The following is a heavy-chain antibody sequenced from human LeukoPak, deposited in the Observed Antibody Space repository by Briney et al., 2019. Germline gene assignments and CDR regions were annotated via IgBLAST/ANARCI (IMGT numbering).Heavy chain of an antibody. CDR1: GFTFSIYA. D-gene: IGHD3-3*01. CDR3: ARGYYNFWSGYSKFDY. Sequence: RPGGSLRLSCAASGFTFSIYAMHWVRQAPGRGLEYVSAISYNGNATYYANSVKGRFIISRDSSKNTLYLQMGSLRADDMAVYYCARGYYNFWSGYSKFDYWGQGTLVTVSS. V-gene: IGHV3-64*01. J-gene: IGHJ4*02. CDR2: ISYNGNAT.